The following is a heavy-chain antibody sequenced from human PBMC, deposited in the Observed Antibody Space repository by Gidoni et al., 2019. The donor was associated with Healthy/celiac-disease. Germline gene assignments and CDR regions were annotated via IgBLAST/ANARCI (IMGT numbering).Heavy chain of an antibody. CDR3: VLTVTRDYYYYGMDV. CDR1: GFTFDDYA. J-gene: IGHJ6*02. Sequence: EVQLVESGGGLVQPGRCLRLSCAASGFTFDDYAMHWGRQAPGKGLEWVSGISWNSGSIGYADSVKSRFTISRDNAKNSLYLQMNSLRAEDTALYYCVLTVTRDYYYYGMDVWGQGTTVTVSS. V-gene: IGHV3-9*01. D-gene: IGHD4-17*01. CDR2: ISWNSGSI.